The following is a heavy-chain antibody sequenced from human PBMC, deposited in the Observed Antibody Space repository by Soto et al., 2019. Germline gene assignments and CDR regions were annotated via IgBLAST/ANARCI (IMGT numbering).Heavy chain of an antibody. Sequence: GGSLRLSCAASGFTFSSYAMNWVRQAPGRGLEWVSTISYDGGNTYYPHSVKGRFTISRDNSKNTLYLQMNSLRAEDAAVYYCARGGIGWFDPWGQGTLVTVSS. V-gene: IGHV3-23*01. D-gene: IGHD2-21*01. CDR1: GFTFSSYA. CDR3: ARGGIGWFDP. CDR2: ISYDGGNT. J-gene: IGHJ5*02.